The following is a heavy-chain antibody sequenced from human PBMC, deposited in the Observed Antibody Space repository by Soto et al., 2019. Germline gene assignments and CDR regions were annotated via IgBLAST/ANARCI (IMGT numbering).Heavy chain of an antibody. D-gene: IGHD2-8*01. V-gene: IGHV1-2*04. CDR2: INPKSGGT. Sequence: ASVKVSCKASGYSFTDYHIHWVRQAPGQGLEWLGRINPKSGGTSTAQKFQGWVTMTTDTSISTASMELTRLTSDGTAIYYCARSYSTDCSIGVCSFFYNHDMDVWGQGTTVTVSS. CDR1: GYSFTDYH. CDR3: ARSYSTDCSIGVCSFFYNHDMDV. J-gene: IGHJ6*02.